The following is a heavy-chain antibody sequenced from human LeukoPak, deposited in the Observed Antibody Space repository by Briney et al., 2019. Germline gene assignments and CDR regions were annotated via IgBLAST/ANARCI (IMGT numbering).Heavy chain of an antibody. D-gene: IGHD6-19*01. CDR3: ARDLKMGYSSGRYSWGTGSSNDY. V-gene: IGHV1-18*01. CDR2: ISAHNGST. CDR1: GYTFTNYG. J-gene: IGHJ4*02. Sequence: ASVKVSCKASGYTFTNYGISWVRQAPGQGLEWMGWISAHNGSTNYAQKFQGRITMTTDTSTSTAYMELRSLRSDDTAVYYCARDLKMGYSSGRYSWGTGSSNDYWGQGTLVTVSS.